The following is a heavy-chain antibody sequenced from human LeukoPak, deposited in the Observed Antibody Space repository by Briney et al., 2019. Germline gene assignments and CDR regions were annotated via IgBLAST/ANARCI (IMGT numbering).Heavy chain of an antibody. CDR3: ARVSPAAPYYYYGMDV. D-gene: IGHD2-2*01. CDR1: GFTFSSYW. CDR2: INSDGGST. Sequence: GGSLRLSCAASGFTFSSYWMHWVRQAPGKGLVWVSRINSDGGSTSYADSVKGRFTISRDDAKNTLYLQMNSLRAEDTAVYYCARVSPAAPYYYYGMDVWGQGTTVTVSS. J-gene: IGHJ6*02. V-gene: IGHV3-74*01.